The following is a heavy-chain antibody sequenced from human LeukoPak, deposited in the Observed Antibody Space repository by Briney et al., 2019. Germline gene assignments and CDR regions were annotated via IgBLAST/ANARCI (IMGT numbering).Heavy chain of an antibody. CDR3: ARYYMEGRSFDY. Sequence: ASVKVSCKASGYAFTVYYIQWVRQAPAQGLEWMGWINPNSGGTNYTQEFEGRVPMTRDTCIRTADMELSTVRSDHSAMCYFARYYMEGRSFDYWGQGTLVTVSS. CDR1: GYAFTVYY. V-gene: IGHV1-2*02. CDR2: INPNSGGT. D-gene: IGHD3-10*01. J-gene: IGHJ4*02.